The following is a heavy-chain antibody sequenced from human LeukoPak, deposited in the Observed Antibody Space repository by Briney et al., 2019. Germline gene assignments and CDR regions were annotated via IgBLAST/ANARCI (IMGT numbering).Heavy chain of an antibody. J-gene: IGHJ4*02. V-gene: IGHV3-66*01. CDR3: AREYSGSYYDYFDY. Sequence: GGSLRLSCAASGFTVSSNYMSWVRQAPGKGLEWVSVIYSGGSTYYADSVKGRFTISRDNSKNTLYLQMNSLRAEDTAVYYCAREYSGSYYDYFDYWGQGTLVTVSS. CDR1: GFTVSSNY. CDR2: IYSGGST. D-gene: IGHD1-26*01.